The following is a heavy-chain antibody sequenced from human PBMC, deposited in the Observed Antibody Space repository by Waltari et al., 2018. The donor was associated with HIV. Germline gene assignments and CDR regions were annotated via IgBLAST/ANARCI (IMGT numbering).Heavy chain of an antibody. J-gene: IGHJ6*02. CDR2: IKQDGSEK. D-gene: IGHD3-3*01. Sequence: EVQLVECGGGLVQPGGSRRLSCAAAGFTLRRDCLTVVRQAPGKGLEWVANIKQDGSEKYYVDSVKGRFTISRDNAKNSLYLQMNSLRAEDTAVYYCARITIFGVVNDYGMDVWGQGTTVTVSS. CDR3: ARITIFGVVNDYGMDV. CDR1: GFTLRRDC. V-gene: IGHV3-7*01.